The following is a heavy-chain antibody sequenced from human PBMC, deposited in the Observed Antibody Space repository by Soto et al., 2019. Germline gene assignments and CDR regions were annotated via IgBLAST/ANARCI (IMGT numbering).Heavy chain of an antibody. CDR3: ARGSPGAHNYYGMDV. CDR2: IIPILGIA. Sequence: QVQLVQSGAAVKKPGSSVKVSCKASGGTFSSYTISWVRQAPGQGREWMGRIIPILGIANYAQKFEGRFTITADKSTSTAYMELSSLRSEDTAVYDCARGSPGAHNYYGMDVLGQGTTVTVSS. V-gene: IGHV1-69*02. CDR1: GGTFSSYT. J-gene: IGHJ6*02.